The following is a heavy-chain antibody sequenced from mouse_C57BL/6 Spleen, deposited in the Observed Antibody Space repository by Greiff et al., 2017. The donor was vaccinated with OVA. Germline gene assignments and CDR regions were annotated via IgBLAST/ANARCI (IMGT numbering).Heavy chain of an antibody. V-gene: IGHV1-81*01. CDR1: GYTFTSYG. CDR2: IYPRSGNT. CDR3: ARRGDYDYASYAMDY. Sequence: QVQLQQSGAELARPGASVKLSCKASGYTFTSYGISWVKQRTGQGLEWIGEIYPRSGNTYYNEKFKGKATLTADKSSSTAYMELRSLTSEDSAVYFCARRGDYDYASYAMDYWGQGTSVTVSS. D-gene: IGHD2-4*01. J-gene: IGHJ4*01.